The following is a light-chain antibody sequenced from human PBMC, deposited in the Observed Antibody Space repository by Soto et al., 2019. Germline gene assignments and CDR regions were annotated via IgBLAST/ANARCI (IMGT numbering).Light chain of an antibody. V-gene: IGKV1-6*01. J-gene: IGKJ2*01. CDR1: QDIKND. Sequence: AIQMTQSPSSLSASVGDRVTITCRASQDIKNDLGWYQQKPGRAPKLLMYSASTLHTEVPSRFSGSGSGSDFTLTINSLQPEDFATYYCLQDYSYPYTFGQGTKLEIK. CDR3: LQDYSYPYT. CDR2: SAS.